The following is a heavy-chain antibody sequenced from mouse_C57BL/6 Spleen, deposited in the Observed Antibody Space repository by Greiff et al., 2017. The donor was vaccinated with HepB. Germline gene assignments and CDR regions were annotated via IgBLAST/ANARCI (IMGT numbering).Heavy chain of an antibody. V-gene: IGHV1-82*01. CDR3: ARSPPYGNYVHYYAMDY. D-gene: IGHD2-1*01. CDR1: GYAFSSSW. CDR2: IYPGDGDT. J-gene: IGHJ4*01. Sequence: QVQLQQSGPELVKPGASVKISCKASGYAFSSSWMNWVKQRPGKGLEWIGRIYPGDGDTNYNGKFKGKATLTADKSSSTAYMQLSSLTSEDSAVYFCARSPPYGNYVHYYAMDYWGQGTSVTVSS.